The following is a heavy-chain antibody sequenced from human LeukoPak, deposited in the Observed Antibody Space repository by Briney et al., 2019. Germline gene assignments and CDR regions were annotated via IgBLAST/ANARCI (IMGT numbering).Heavy chain of an antibody. Sequence: SETLSLTCTVSGGSISSYYWSWLRQPPGKGLEWLGYIYYSGSTNYNPSLKSRVTISVDTSKNQFSLKLSSVTAADTAVYYCARLYQYYDILTGYPELGFDPWGQGTLVTVSS. J-gene: IGHJ5*02. CDR1: GGSISSYY. CDR3: ARLYQYYDILTGYPELGFDP. V-gene: IGHV4-59*08. D-gene: IGHD3-9*01. CDR2: IYYSGST.